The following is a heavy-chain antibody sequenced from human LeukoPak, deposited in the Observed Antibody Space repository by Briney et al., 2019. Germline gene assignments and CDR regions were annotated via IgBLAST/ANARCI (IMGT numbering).Heavy chain of an antibody. J-gene: IGHJ4*02. V-gene: IGHV1-46*01. CDR1: GYAFTSYY. CDR2: INPSGGST. Sequence: ASVKVSCKASGYAFTSYYMHWVRQAPGRGLEWMGIINPSGGSTSYAQKFQGRVTMTRDTSTSTVYMELSSLRSEDTAVYYCARGAAAAGTGGEFDYWGQGTLVTVSS. CDR3: ARGAAAAGTGGEFDY. D-gene: IGHD6-13*01.